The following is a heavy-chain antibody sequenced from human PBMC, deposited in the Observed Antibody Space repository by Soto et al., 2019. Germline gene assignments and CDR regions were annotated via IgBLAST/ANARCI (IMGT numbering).Heavy chain of an antibody. D-gene: IGHD2-21*01. CDR1: GGSVSIGTYY. CDR3: TRGGDAYKNGP. Sequence: QVQLQESGPGLVKPSETLSLTCTVPGGSVSIGTYYWSWIRQPPGKGLEWIGFIHYSGSTNYNPSLKSRVTMSVGTSKNQFSLTLTSVNAADTAVYFCTRGGDAYKNGPWGQGTLVTVSS. J-gene: IGHJ5*02. V-gene: IGHV4-61*01. CDR2: IHYSGST.